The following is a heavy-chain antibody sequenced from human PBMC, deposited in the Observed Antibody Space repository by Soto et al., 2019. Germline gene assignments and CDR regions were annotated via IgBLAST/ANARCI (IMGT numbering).Heavy chain of an antibody. Sequence: GESLKISCKGSGYSFTSYWIAWVRQVPGKGLELMGVIYPGDSDIRYSPSFQGQVTISADKSISTAYLQWSSLKASDTAMYYCARPREAGKYYYGVDVWGQGTTVTVSS. V-gene: IGHV5-51*01. CDR3: ARPREAGKYYYGVDV. J-gene: IGHJ6*02. D-gene: IGHD6-19*01. CDR1: GYSFTSYW. CDR2: IYPGDSDI.